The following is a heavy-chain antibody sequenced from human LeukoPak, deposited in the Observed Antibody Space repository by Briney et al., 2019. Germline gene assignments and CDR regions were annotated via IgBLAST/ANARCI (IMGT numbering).Heavy chain of an antibody. CDR2: IYPGDSDT. CDR3: ARHAPGIAAADDAFDI. V-gene: IGHV5-51*01. D-gene: IGHD6-13*01. J-gene: IGHJ3*02. Sequence: GESLKISCRGFGYSFTNYWIGWVRQMPGKGLEWMGIIYPGDSDTRYSPSFQGQVTISADRSINTAYLYWSSLKASGTAMYYCARHAPGIAAADDAFDIWGQGTMVTVSS. CDR1: GYSFTNYW.